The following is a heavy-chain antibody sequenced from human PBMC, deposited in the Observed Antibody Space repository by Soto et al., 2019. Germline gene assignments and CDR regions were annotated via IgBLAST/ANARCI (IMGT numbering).Heavy chain of an antibody. CDR1: GYTFTSYA. V-gene: IGHV1-3*01. D-gene: IGHD2-15*01. CDR2: INAGNGNT. CDR3: ARDRVVDTSTALAYFDD. J-gene: IGHJ4*02. Sequence: ASVKVSCKASGYTFTSYAMHWVRQAPGQRPEWMGWINAGNGNTKYSRKFQGRVTITRDTSASTTYMELSSLRSEDTALYYCARDRVVDTSTALAYFDDWGQGALVTVSS.